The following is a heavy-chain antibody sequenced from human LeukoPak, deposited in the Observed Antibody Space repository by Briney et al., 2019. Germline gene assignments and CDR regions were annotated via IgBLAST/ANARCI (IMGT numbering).Heavy chain of an antibody. V-gene: IGHV4-34*01. D-gene: IGHD3-10*01. CDR3: ARLPLGAFGEVLNFDY. J-gene: IGHJ4*02. Sequence: SETLSLTCGVSGEFFSGYFWSWIRQPPGKGLEWIGDINHSGTTKYNPSLKSRVTLSIDTSKNQFSLRVNSVTAADTTVYYCARLPLGAFGEVLNFDYWGQGTLVTVSS. CDR2: INHSGTT. CDR1: GEFFSGYF.